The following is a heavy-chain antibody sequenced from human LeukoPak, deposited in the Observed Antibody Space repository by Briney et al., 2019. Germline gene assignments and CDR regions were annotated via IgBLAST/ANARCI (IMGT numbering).Heavy chain of an antibody. CDR3: GRGSGSYLGGATEYFVY. Sequence: ASVKASCKASGYTFTSYYMHWVRQSPGQGLEWMGIINPSGGSTSHAKKFQGRVTMIRDTYTSTVYMELGSLGCEDTAVYYCGRGSGSYLGGATEYFVYWRQGTLVTVSS. J-gene: IGHJ4*02. CDR2: INPSGGST. CDR1: GYTFTSYY. D-gene: IGHD1-26*01. V-gene: IGHV1-46*03.